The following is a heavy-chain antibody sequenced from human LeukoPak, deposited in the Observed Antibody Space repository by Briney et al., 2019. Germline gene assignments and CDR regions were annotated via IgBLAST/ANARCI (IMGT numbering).Heavy chain of an antibody. CDR2: IYYSGST. D-gene: IGHD3-10*01. J-gene: IGHJ4*02. Sequence: PSETLSLTCSVSGASISSHYWSWIRQPPGKGLEWIGYIYYSGSTNYNPSLKSRVTISVDTSKNQFSLKLSSVTAADTAVYYCARSIRARHIDYWGQGTLVTVSS. CDR1: GASISSHY. V-gene: IGHV4-59*11. CDR3: ARSIRARHIDY.